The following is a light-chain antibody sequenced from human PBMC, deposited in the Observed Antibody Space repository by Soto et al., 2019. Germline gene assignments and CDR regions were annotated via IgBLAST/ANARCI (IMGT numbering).Light chain of an antibody. J-gene: IGKJ4*01. V-gene: IGKV3-20*01. CDR2: GAS. Sequence: EIVLTPSPGTLSLSTGDRATLSCRAGQSVSRSYLGWYQQKPGQAPRRLIYGASSRATGIPDRFSGSGSGTDFTLTISRLEPEDFAVYYCQQFSSYPLTFGGGTKV. CDR3: QQFSSYPLT. CDR1: QSVSRSY.